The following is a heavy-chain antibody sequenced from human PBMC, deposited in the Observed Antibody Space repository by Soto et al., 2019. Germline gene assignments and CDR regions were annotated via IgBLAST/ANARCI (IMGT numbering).Heavy chain of an antibody. Sequence: DVQLVESGGGLVQPGGSLRLSCAASGFSFSNTWMHWVRQAPGRGLVWVSHINSDGSTTTYADSVKGRFTISRDNAKNTVYLQMNSLRVEDAAVYYCTGDRSYSSAHWGQGTLVTVSS. CDR2: INSDGSTT. D-gene: IGHD6-19*01. J-gene: IGHJ4*02. CDR1: GFSFSNTW. CDR3: TGDRSYSSAH. V-gene: IGHV3-74*01.